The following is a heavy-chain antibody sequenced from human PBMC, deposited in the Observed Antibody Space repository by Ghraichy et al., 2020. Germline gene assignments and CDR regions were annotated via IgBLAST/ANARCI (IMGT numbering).Heavy chain of an antibody. CDR1: GFTFSHYG. D-gene: IGHD1-26*01. Sequence: GGSLRLSCAASGFTFSHYGMHWVRQAPGKGLEWVTFIRFDGRNKFYADSVKGRFTISRDNSKSTLYLQMNSLRAEDTAFYYCAKGIYSVSPYYFDYWGQGTLVTVSA. CDR2: IRFDGRNK. V-gene: IGHV3-30*02. J-gene: IGHJ4*02. CDR3: AKGIYSVSPYYFDY.